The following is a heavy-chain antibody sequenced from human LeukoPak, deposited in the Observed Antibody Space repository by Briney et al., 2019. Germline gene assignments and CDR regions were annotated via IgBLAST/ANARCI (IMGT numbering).Heavy chain of an antibody. CDR1: GYTFTSYG. CDR3: ARDEYYYYMDV. V-gene: IGHV1-18*01. Sequence: ASVKVSCKASGYTFTSYGISWVRQAPGQGPEWMGWISPHNGNTNCAHKLQGRVTMTTDTSTSTVYMELRSLRSDDTAVYFCARDEYYYYMDVWGKGTTVTVSS. CDR2: ISPHNGNT. J-gene: IGHJ6*03.